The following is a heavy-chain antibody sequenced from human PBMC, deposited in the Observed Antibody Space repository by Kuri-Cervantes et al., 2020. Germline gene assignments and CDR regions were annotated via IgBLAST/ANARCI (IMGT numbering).Heavy chain of an antibody. CDR2: INHSGST. D-gene: IGHD4-11*01. J-gene: IGHJ6*03. Sequence: SETLSLTCAVYGGSFSGYYWSWIRQPPGKGLEWIGEINHSGSTNYNPSLKSRVTISVDTSKNQFSLKLSSVTAADTAVYYCARVQASYYYYYYMDVWGKGTTVTVSS. CDR3: ARVQASYYYYYYMDV. CDR1: GGSFSGYY. V-gene: IGHV4-34*01.